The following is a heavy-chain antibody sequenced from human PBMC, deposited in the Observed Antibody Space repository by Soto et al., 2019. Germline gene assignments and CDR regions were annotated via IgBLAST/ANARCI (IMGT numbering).Heavy chain of an antibody. CDR2: IYYSGST. CDR3: ARGLRRNNYFDY. J-gene: IGHJ4*02. Sequence: LSLPCPVSGASISSDDYYWSWVRQPPGKGLEWIGYIYYSGSTYYNPSLKSRVTISLDTSKNQFSLNLSSVTAADTAVFYCARGLRRNNYFDYWGQGTLVTVSS. CDR1: GASISSDDYY. V-gene: IGHV4-30-4*01. D-gene: IGHD4-17*01.